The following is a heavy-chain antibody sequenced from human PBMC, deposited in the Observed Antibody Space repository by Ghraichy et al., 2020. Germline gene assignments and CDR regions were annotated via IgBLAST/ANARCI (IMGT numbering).Heavy chain of an antibody. Sequence: LSLTCAASGFTFSSYWMHWVRQAPGKGLVWVSRINSDGSSTSYADSVKGRFTISRDNAKNTLYLQMNSLRAEDTAVYYCARDAGEWSNRDGYNTFDYWGQGTLVTVSS. J-gene: IGHJ4*02. CDR1: GFTFSSYW. V-gene: IGHV3-74*01. CDR3: ARDAGEWSNRDGYNTFDY. CDR2: INSDGSST. D-gene: IGHD5-24*01.